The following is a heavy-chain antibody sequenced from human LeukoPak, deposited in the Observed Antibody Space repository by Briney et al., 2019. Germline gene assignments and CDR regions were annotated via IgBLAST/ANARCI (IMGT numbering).Heavy chain of an antibody. V-gene: IGHV4-39*01. D-gene: IGHD2-15*01. J-gene: IGHJ4*02. CDR3: ARMPVGWYFDY. CDR2: IYYSGTT. Sequence: PSETLSLTCTVSGGSISSNNDYWGWIRHPPGKGLEWFGSIYYSGTTYYHPSLKSRVTISVDTSTNQFSLKLSSVTAADTAVYYCARMPVGWYFDYWGQGALVTVSS. CDR1: GGSISSNNDY.